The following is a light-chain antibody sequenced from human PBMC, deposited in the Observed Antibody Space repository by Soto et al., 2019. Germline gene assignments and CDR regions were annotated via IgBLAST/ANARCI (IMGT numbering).Light chain of an antibody. CDR1: SSNIGAGYE. CDR3: QSYDSSLSALYV. J-gene: IGLJ1*01. Sequence: QSVLTQPPSVSGAPGQRVTISCTGSSSNIGAGYEVNWYQHLPGTAPKLLIYDNNNRPSGVPDRFSGSKSGTSASLAITGLQAEDEAEYYCQSYDSSLSALYVFGTGTKLTVL. V-gene: IGLV1-40*01. CDR2: DNN.